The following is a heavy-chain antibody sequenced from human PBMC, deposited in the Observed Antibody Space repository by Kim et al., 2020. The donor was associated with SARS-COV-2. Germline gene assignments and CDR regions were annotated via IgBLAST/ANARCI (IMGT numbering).Heavy chain of an antibody. CDR1: GFTFSNSW. D-gene: IGHD3-10*01. J-gene: IGHJ5*01. V-gene: IGHV3-7*03. CDR3: AEDFNRMVRGESWFDS. Sequence: GGSLRLSCAASGFTFSNSWMSWVRQAPGKALEWMANINQDGSDKYYVDSVKGRFTIARNNAKNSLSLQMDSLRAEDTAVYYCAEDFNRMVRGESWFDSWGQGTLVTVST. CDR2: INQDGSDK.